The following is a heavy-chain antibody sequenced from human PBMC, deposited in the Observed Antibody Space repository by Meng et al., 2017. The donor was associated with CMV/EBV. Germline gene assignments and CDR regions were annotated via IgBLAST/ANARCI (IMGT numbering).Heavy chain of an antibody. Sequence: LQLQEEGPGLVEPSETLSLTCTVSGGSISSSSYYWGWIRQPPGKGLEWIGSIYYSGSTYYNPSLKSRVTISVDTSKNQFSLKLSSVTAADTAVYYCARDSSRWVTKYYFDYWGQGTLVTVSS. J-gene: IGHJ4*02. CDR1: GGSISSSSYY. V-gene: IGHV4-39*07. CDR2: IYYSGST. CDR3: ARDSSRWVTKYYFDY. D-gene: IGHD4-17*01.